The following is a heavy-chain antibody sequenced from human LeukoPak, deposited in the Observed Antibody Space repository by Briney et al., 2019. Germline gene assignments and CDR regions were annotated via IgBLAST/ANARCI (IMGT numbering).Heavy chain of an antibody. Sequence: ASVKVSCKASGYTFTSYYMHWVRQAPGQGLEWMGIINPSGGSTSYAQKFQGRVTMTRDTSTSTVYMELSSLRSEDTAVYYCASPLNPAGNHYYHSTLPFDYWGQGTLVTVSS. CDR1: GYTFTSYY. CDR3: ASPLNPAGNHYYHSTLPFDY. V-gene: IGHV1-46*01. CDR2: INPSGGST. J-gene: IGHJ4*02. D-gene: IGHD3-22*01.